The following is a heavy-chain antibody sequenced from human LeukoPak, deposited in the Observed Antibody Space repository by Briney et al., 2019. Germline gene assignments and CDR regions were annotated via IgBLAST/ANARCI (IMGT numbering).Heavy chain of an antibody. J-gene: IGHJ4*02. CDR2: IYYSGST. D-gene: IGHD3-10*01. CDR1: GGSISSSDYY. V-gene: IGHV4-39*07. Sequence: PSETLSLTCTVSGGSISSSDYYWGWIRQPPGKGLEWIGSIYYSGSTYYNPSLKSRVTISVDTSKNQFSLKLSSVTAADTAVYYCAINEYYGSGSYSGPFDYWGQGTLVTVSS. CDR3: AINEYYGSGSYSGPFDY.